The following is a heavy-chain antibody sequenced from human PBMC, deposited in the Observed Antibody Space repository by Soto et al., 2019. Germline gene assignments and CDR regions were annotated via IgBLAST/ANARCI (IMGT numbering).Heavy chain of an antibody. D-gene: IGHD3-22*01. CDR3: ARDQEGRYYYDSSGYYPSYYFDY. CDR2: IIPIFGTA. V-gene: IGHV1-69*13. Sequence: SVKVSCKASGGTFSSYAISWVRQAPGQGLEWMGGIIPIFGTANYAQKFQGRVTITADESTSTAYMELSSLRSEDTAVYYCARDQEGRYYYDSSGYYPSYYFDYWGQGTLVTVSS. CDR1: GGTFSSYA. J-gene: IGHJ4*02.